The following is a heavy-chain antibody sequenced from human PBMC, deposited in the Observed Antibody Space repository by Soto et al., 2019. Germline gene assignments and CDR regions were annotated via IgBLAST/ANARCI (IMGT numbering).Heavy chain of an antibody. Sequence: SETLSLTCTVSGGSISSGGYYWSWIRQHPGKGLEWIGYIYYSGSTYYNPSLKSRVTISVDTSKNQFSLKLSSVTAADTAAYYCARVAAARRTNWFDPWGQGTLVTVSS. V-gene: IGHV4-31*03. CDR2: IYYSGST. CDR1: GGSISSGGYY. J-gene: IGHJ5*02. D-gene: IGHD6-6*01. CDR3: ARVAAARRTNWFDP.